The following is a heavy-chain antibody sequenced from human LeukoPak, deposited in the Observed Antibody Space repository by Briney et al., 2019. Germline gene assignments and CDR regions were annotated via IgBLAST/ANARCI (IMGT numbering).Heavy chain of an antibody. CDR2: IIPIFGTA. D-gene: IGHD6-13*01. V-gene: IGHV1-69*05. CDR3: ARGQQLDGYYYYYMDV. J-gene: IGHJ6*03. Sequence: ASVKVSCKVSGDTLTELSMHWVRQAPGKGLEWMGGIIPIFGTANYAQKFQGRVTITTDESTSTAYMELSSLRSEDTAVYYCARGQQLDGYYYYYMDVWGKGTTVTVSS. CDR1: GDTLTELS.